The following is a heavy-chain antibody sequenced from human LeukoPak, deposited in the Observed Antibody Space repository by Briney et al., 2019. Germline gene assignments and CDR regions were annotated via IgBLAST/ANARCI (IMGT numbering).Heavy chain of an antibody. V-gene: IGHV1-24*01. CDR2: FDPEDGET. D-gene: IGHD5-12*01. CDR1: GYTLTELV. CDR3: ATVALSSGDDIAPYYFDY. J-gene: IGHJ4*02. Sequence: ASVTVTCKGTGYTLTELVLHGLRQAPGKGLEWMGGFDPEDGETIYAQKFQGRVTMTEDTSTDTAYMELSSLRSEDTAVYYCATVALSSGDDIAPYYFDYWGQGTLVTVSS.